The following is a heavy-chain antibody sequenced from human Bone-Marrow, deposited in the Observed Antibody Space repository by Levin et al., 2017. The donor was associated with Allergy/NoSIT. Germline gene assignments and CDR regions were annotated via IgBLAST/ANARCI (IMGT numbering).Heavy chain of an antibody. V-gene: IGHV5-51*01. D-gene: IGHD2-2*01. Sequence: AGESLKISCKGSGYSFTSYWIGWVRQMPGKGLEWMGIIYPGDSDTRYSPSFQGQVTISADKSLRTAYLQWSSLKASDTALYYCARGSGGVILPAAMDHWGQGTLVIVSS. CDR2: IYPGDSDT. CDR1: GYSFTSYW. J-gene: IGHJ4*01. CDR3: ARGSGGVILPAAMDH.